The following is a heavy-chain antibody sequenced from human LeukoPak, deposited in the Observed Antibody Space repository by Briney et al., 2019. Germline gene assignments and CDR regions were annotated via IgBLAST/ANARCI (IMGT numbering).Heavy chain of an antibody. D-gene: IGHD6-19*01. CDR2: ISYRGST. CDR1: GGSIDTHF. J-gene: IGHJ4*02. CDR3: AGDSSGWLYVDY. Sequence: SETLSLTCTVSGGSIDTHFWSWIRQSPGKGLEWIGYISYRGSTNFNPSLKSRVTISIDTSKNQFSLKLTSVTAADTAVYYCAGDSSGWLYVDYWGQGTLVTVSS. V-gene: IGHV4-59*11.